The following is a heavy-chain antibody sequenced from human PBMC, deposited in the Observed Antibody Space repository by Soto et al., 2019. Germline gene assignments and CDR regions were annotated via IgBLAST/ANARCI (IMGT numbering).Heavy chain of an antibody. V-gene: IGHV1-69*08. Sequence: QVQLVQSGPEVKKPGSSVKVSSKASGGTFSSYTISWVRQAPGQGLEWMGRIIPILGIANYAQKFQGRVTITADKSTSTAYMELSSLRSEDTAVYYCAREEYYYGSGAFYDYWGQGTLVTVSS. D-gene: IGHD3-10*01. CDR3: AREEYYYGSGAFYDY. J-gene: IGHJ4*02. CDR2: IIPILGIA. CDR1: GGTFSSYT.